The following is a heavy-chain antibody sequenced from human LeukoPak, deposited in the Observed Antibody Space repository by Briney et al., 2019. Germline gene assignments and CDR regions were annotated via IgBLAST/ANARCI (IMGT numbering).Heavy chain of an antibody. J-gene: IGHJ6*02. V-gene: IGHV3-7*01. CDR1: GFTFSSYW. CDR2: IKQDGSEK. D-gene: IGHD6-13*01. Sequence: GGSLRLSCAASGFTFSSYWMSWVRQAPGKWLEWVANIKQDGSEKYYVDSVKGRFTISRDNAKNSLYLQMNSLRAEDTAVYYCARDNSSPLPSRNYYYYGMDVWGQGTAVTVSS. CDR3: ARDNSSPLPSRNYYYYGMDV.